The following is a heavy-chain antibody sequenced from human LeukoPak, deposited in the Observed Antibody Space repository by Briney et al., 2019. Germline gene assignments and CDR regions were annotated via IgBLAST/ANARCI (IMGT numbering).Heavy chain of an antibody. CDR1: GFTFSNNW. CDR3: AREKSRALDY. V-gene: IGHV3-74*01. Sequence: GRSLRLSCAASGFTFSNNWIHWVRQAPGKGLVWVSRINSDESSSSYADSVKGRFTISRDNAKNTLYLQMNSLRAEDTAVYYCAREKSRALDYWGQGTLVTVSS. J-gene: IGHJ4*02. CDR2: INSDESSS.